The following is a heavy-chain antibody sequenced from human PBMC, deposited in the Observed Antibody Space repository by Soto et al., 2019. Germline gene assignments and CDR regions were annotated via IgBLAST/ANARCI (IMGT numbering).Heavy chain of an antibody. J-gene: IGHJ6*02. CDR3: ARDGYKYEGGMDV. CDR2: IYYSGST. D-gene: IGHD5-12*01. Sequence: SETLSLTCTVSGGSISSGGYYWSWIRQHPGKGLEWIGYIYYSGSTNYNPSLKSRVTISVDTSKNQFSLKLSSVTAADTAVYYCARDGYKYEGGMDVWGQGTTVTVSS. CDR1: GGSISSGGYY. V-gene: IGHV4-61*08.